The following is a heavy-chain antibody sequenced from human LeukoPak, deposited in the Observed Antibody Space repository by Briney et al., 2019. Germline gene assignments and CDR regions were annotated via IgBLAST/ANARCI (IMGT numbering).Heavy chain of an antibody. J-gene: IGHJ6*03. CDR3: ARVPGGNYYMDV. D-gene: IGHD6-25*01. Sequence: SVKVSCKASGGTFSSYAISWVRQAPGQGLEWMGGIIPIFGTASYAQKFQGRVTITADESTSTAYMELSSLRSEDTAVYYCARVPGGNYYMDVWGKGTTVTVSS. V-gene: IGHV1-69*13. CDR2: IIPIFGTA. CDR1: GGTFSSYA.